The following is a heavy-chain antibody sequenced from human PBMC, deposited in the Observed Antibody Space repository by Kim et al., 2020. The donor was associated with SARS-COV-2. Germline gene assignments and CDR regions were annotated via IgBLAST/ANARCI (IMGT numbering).Heavy chain of an antibody. J-gene: IGHJ6*02. CDR3: ARDQPQVATIHQYYYYGMDV. Sequence: ASVKVSCKASGYTFTSYGISWVRQAPGQGLEWMGWISAYNGNTNYAQKLQGRVTMTTDTSTSTAYMELRSLRSDDTAVYYCARDQPQVATIHQYYYYGMDVWGQGTTVTVSS. D-gene: IGHD5-12*01. CDR1: GYTFTSYG. CDR2: ISAYNGNT. V-gene: IGHV1-18*01.